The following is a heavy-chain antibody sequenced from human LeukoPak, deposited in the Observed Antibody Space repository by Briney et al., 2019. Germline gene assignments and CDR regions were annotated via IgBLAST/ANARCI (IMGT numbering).Heavy chain of an antibody. D-gene: IGHD7-27*01. CDR3: AQITGGG. CDR1: GFALGTRGMR. J-gene: IGHJ4*02. Sequence: SGPALLNATPTLTLTFTFSGFALGTRGMRGSWIRQPPGKALELLARIDCNDDKFYSTSLKTRLSISRDTSKTQVVLTMTNMDPADTATYYCAQITGGGWGQGTLVTVSS. V-gene: IGHV2-70*04. CDR2: IDCNDDK.